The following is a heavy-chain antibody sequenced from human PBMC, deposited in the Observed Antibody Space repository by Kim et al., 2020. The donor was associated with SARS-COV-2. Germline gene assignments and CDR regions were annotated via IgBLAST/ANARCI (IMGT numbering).Heavy chain of an antibody. J-gene: IGHJ4*02. D-gene: IGHD4-17*01. CDR3: ARPTYGDYPSGSCDY. V-gene: IGHV1-46*01. Sequence: KFQGRATMTRDTSTSTVYMELSSLRSEDTAVYYCARPTYGDYPSGSCDYWGQGTLVTVCS.